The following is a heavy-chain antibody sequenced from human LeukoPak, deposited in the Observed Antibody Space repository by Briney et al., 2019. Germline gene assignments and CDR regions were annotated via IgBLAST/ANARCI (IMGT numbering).Heavy chain of an antibody. CDR2: IDGGRDNT. J-gene: IGHJ3*01. D-gene: IGHD3-3*01. CDR3: AKDILGWTFDV. V-gene: IGHV3-23*01. Sequence: GGPLRLSCAASGFTLSNNAMAWVRQAPGKGLEWVSGIDGGRDNTHYADSVKGRFTISRDSSKNALYLQMNSLRVEDTAVYYCAKDILGWTFDVWGQGTLVTVS. CDR1: GFTLSNNA.